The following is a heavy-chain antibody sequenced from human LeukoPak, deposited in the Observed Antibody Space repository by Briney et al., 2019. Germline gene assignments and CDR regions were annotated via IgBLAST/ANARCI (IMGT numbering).Heavy chain of an antibody. Sequence: PSETLSLTCTVSGYSLSSGFFCDWIRQPAGKGLEWIGRIYTSGSTNYNPSLKSRVTMSVDTSKNQFSLKLSSVTAADTAVYYCARVGDYALKDWGQGTLVTVSS. CDR1: GYSLSSGFF. J-gene: IGHJ4*02. CDR2: IYTSGST. V-gene: IGHV4-4*07. CDR3: ARVGDYALKD. D-gene: IGHD3-16*01.